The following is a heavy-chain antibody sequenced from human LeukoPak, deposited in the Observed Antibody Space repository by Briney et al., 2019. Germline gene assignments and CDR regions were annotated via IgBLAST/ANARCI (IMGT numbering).Heavy chain of an antibody. CDR2: ISAYNGNT. V-gene: IGHV1-18*01. Sequence: ASVKVSCKTSGYTFTSYGISWVRQAPGQGLEWMGWISAYNGNTNYAPKLQGRVTMTTGTSTSTAYMELRSLRSDDTAVYYCARESGYVLPADYWGQGTLVTVSS. D-gene: IGHD5-12*01. J-gene: IGHJ4*02. CDR1: GYTFTSYG. CDR3: ARESGYVLPADY.